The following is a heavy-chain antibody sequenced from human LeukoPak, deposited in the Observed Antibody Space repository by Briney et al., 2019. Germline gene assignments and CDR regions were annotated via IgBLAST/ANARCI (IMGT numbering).Heavy chain of an antibody. CDR3: TIGLAGDWDAFDI. D-gene: IGHD6-19*01. J-gene: IGHJ3*02. Sequence: ASVKVSCKTSGYTCTTCAVHWVRQAPGQRLDWMGWIHADSGNTKYSQKLQGRVAIARDTSASTIYMELTSLRIEDTAVYFCTIGLAGDWDAFDIWGLGTMVTVSS. CDR1: GYTCTTCA. V-gene: IGHV1-3*01. CDR2: IHADSGNT.